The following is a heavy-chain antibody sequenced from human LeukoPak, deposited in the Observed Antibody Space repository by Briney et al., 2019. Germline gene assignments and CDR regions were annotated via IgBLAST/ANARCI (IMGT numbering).Heavy chain of an antibody. Sequence: VASVKVSCKASEYPFTDQFINWVLQAPGRGLEWMGWINPNSGDTNYEQRFQGRVTMTRDTSISTAYMDLTRLASDDTAVYYCARGELLVDYWGQGTLVTVSS. D-gene: IGHD3-10*01. CDR1: EYPFTDQF. CDR2: INPNSGDT. J-gene: IGHJ4*02. V-gene: IGHV1-2*02. CDR3: ARGELLVDY.